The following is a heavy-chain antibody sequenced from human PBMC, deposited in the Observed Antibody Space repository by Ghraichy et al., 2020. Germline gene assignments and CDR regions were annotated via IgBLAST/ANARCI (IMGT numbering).Heavy chain of an antibody. CDR1: GFTFGDYA. CDR2: IRSKTYGGTA. D-gene: IGHD6-25*01. Sequence: GGSLRLSCTVSGFTFGDYALSWVRQAPGKGLEWVGLIRSKTYGGTAEYAASVKGRFTFSRDDSKSIAYLQMNSLKAEDTAVYYCATGPSGGFDYWGQGTLVTVSS. CDR3: ATGPSGGFDY. J-gene: IGHJ4*02. V-gene: IGHV3-49*04.